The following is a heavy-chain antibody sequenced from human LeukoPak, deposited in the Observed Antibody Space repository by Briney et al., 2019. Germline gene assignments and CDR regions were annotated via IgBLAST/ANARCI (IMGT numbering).Heavy chain of an antibody. Sequence: PSETLSLTCTVSGGSISSYYWSWIRQPPGKGLEWIGYIYYSGSTNYNPSLKSRVTISVDTSKNQFSLKLSSVTAADTAMYYCARVYIGDPFDYYGMDVWGQGTTVTVSS. D-gene: IGHD5-12*01. CDR1: GGSISSYY. CDR3: ARVYIGDPFDYYGMDV. J-gene: IGHJ6*02. V-gene: IGHV4-59*01. CDR2: IYYSGST.